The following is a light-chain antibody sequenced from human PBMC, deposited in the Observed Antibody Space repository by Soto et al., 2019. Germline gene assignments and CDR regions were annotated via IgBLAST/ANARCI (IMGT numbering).Light chain of an antibody. V-gene: IGKV1-13*02. CDR3: QLLDTYPPMYI. Sequence: IQLTQSPLSLSASVGDRVTITCRASEGISSALAWYQQKPGSPPKLLIYDASTLESGVPSRFSGSGSGTAFTLTISSLQPEDLATYYCQLLDTYPPMYIFGQGTKLEIK. J-gene: IGKJ2*01. CDR2: DAS. CDR1: EGISSA.